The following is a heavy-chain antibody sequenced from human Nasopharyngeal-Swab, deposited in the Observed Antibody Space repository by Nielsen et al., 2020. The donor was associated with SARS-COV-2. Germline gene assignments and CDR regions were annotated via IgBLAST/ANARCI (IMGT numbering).Heavy chain of an antibody. V-gene: IGHV3-30*18. CDR3: AKVGGIAAAGYDY. Sequence: GESLKISCAASGFSFSDYAMSWVRQAPGKGLEWVAVISDDERSKYYTDSVKGRFTISRDNSKNTLYLQMNSLRAEDTAVYYCAKVGGIAAAGYDYWGREPWSPSPQ. CDR2: ISDDERSK. J-gene: IGHJ4*02. CDR1: GFSFSDYA. D-gene: IGHD6-13*01.